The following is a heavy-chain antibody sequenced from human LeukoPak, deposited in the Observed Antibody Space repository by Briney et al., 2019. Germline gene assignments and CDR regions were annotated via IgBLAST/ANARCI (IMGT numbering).Heavy chain of an antibody. CDR2: ISGGGGST. Sequence: GGSLRLSCAASGFTFSSYAMTWVRQAPGKGLEWVSVISGGGGSTYYADSVKGRFTISRDNSKNTLYLQVNSLRAEDTAVYYCAREMATILSSIDFWGQGTLVTVSS. CDR1: GFTFSSYA. J-gene: IGHJ4*02. D-gene: IGHD5-24*01. V-gene: IGHV3-23*01. CDR3: AREMATILSSIDF.